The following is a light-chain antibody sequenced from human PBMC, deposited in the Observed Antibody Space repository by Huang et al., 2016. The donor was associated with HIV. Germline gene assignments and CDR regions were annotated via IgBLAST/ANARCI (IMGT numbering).Light chain of an antibody. CDR1: QSVLYSSNNKNY. CDR2: WAS. CDR3: QQYYSTPLT. Sequence: DIVMTQSPDSLAVSLGKRATINCKSSQSVLYSSNNKNYLAWYQQKPGQPPKRLIYWASTRESGVPDRFSGSGSGTDFTLTISSLQAEDVAVYYCQQYYSTPLTFGGGTKVEIK. J-gene: IGKJ4*01. V-gene: IGKV4-1*01.